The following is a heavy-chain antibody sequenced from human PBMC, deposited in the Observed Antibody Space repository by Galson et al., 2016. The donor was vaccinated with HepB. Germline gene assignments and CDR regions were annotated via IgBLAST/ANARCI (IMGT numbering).Heavy chain of an antibody. V-gene: IGHV2-5*02. CDR2: IYWDDDS. CDR3: AHRMRGPADY. CDR1: GFSFSTSGVA. Sequence: PALVKPTQTLTLTCTFSGFSFSTSGVAVGWIRQPPGKALEWLATIYWDDDSRYSPSLKSRLTIWKDTSKSQVVLTMTNMDPVDTATYYCAHRMRGPADYWGQGTLVTVSS. J-gene: IGHJ4*02.